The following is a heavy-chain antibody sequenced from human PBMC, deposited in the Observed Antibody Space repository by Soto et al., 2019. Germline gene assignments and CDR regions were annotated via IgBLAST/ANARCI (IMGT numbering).Heavy chain of an antibody. CDR2: IKLDGREK. Sequence: PGGSLRLSCSASGFIFRRYWMAWVRQAPGKGLEWVATIKLDGREKNYLDSVKGLFTISRDDADTSIALRMSSLRGKETAVYFCVGKLDGNGRFDYGGLGTPVTVSS. CDR1: GFIFRRYW. D-gene: IGHD1-1*01. CDR3: VGKLDGNGRFDY. V-gene: IGHV3-7*01. J-gene: IGHJ4*02.